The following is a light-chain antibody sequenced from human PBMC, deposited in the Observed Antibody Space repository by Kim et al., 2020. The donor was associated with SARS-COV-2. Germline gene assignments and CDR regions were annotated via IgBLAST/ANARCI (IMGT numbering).Light chain of an antibody. CDR1: SSDIGGYNY. CDR3: SSYAGSNNFVV. V-gene: IGLV2-8*01. CDR2: GVS. J-gene: IGLJ2*01. Sequence: HSVTISCTGPSSDIGGYNYVSWYQQHRGKVPKLMIYGVSKRPSGVPDRFSGSKSDNTASLTVSGLQAEDEADYYCSSYAGSNNFVVFGGGTQLTVL.